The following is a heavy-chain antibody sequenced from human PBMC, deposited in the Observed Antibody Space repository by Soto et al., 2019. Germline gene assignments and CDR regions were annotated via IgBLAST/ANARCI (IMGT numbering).Heavy chain of an antibody. J-gene: IGHJ6*02. D-gene: IGHD3-3*01. CDR2: ISSSSSYI. V-gene: IGHV3-21*01. Sequence: PGGSLRLSCAASGFTFSSYSMNWVRQAPGKGLEWVSSISSSSSYIYYADSVKGRFTVSRDNAKNSLYLQMNSLRAEDTAVYYCARVVIIRPNYYYGMDVWGQGTTVTVSS. CDR1: GFTFSSYS. CDR3: ARVVIIRPNYYYGMDV.